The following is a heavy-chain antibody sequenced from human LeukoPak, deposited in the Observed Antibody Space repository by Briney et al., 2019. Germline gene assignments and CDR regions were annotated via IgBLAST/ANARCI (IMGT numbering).Heavy chain of an antibody. V-gene: IGHV3-9*01. CDR1: GFTFDDYA. Sequence: GGSLRLSCAASGFTFDDYAMHWVRQAPGKGLEWVPGISWNSGSIGYADSVKGRFTISRDNAKNSLYLQMNSLRAEDTAVYYCARDPGYSYGDYYFDYWGQGTLVTVSS. CDR3: ARDPGYSYGDYYFDY. J-gene: IGHJ4*02. D-gene: IGHD5-18*01. CDR2: ISWNSGSI.